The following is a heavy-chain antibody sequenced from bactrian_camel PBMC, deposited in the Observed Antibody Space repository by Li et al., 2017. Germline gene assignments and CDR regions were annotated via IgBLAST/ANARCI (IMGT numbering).Heavy chain of an antibody. CDR1: GFAFSAND. CDR3: AAHYYCTGGLCYTGPPVWGI. V-gene: IGHV3S40*01. CDR2: ISPGGDDT. D-gene: IGHD5*01. J-gene: IGHJ4*01. Sequence: VQLVESGGGVVQPGGSLRLSCAASGFAFSANDMSWVRQAPGKGLEWVSSISPGGDDTDDGDSVKGRFTISRDNAKNTTFLQMHNLETEDTAMYYCAAHYYCTGGLCYTGPPVWGIWGQGTQVTVS.